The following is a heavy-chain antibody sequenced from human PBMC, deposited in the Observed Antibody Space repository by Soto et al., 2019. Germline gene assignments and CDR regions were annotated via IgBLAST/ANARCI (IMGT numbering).Heavy chain of an antibody. CDR1: GGTFSSYA. D-gene: IGHD6-13*01. V-gene: IGHV1-69*01. J-gene: IGHJ6*02. Sequence: QVQLVQSGAEVKKPGSSVKVSCKASGGTFSSYAIRWVRQAPGQGLEWMGGIIPIFGTANYAQKFQGRVTISADESTSTAYMELSSLRSEDTAVYYCARDLTSISSSWYDYYYYYGMDVWDQGTTVTVSS. CDR3: ARDLTSISSSWYDYYYYYGMDV. CDR2: IIPIFGTA.